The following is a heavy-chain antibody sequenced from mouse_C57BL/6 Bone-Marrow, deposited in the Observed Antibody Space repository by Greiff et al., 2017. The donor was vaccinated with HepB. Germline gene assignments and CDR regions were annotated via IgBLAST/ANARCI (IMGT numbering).Heavy chain of an antibody. V-gene: IGHV1-59*01. CDR2: IDPSDSYT. D-gene: IGHD1-1*01. Sequence: VQLQQPGAELVRPGTSVKLSCKASGYTFTSYWMHWVKQRPGQGLEWIGVIDPSDSYTNYNQKFKGKATLTVDTAYSTAYMQLSSLTSENSAVYDCERWGIYYGSRARFAYWGQGTLVTVSA. CDR3: ERWGIYYGSRARFAY. CDR1: GYTFTSYW. J-gene: IGHJ3*01.